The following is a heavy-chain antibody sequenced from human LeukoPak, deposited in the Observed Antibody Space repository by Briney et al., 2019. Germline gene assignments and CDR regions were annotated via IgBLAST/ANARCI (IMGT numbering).Heavy chain of an antibody. D-gene: IGHD3-22*01. CDR2: IYYSGTT. V-gene: IGHV4-39*07. Sequence: SETLSLTCTVPGGSISSSDYYWGWIRQPPGKGLEWIGSIYYSGTTYYNPSLKSRVTISVDTSKNQFSLKLSSVTAADTAIYYCARDRGRNMIVVVTWGQGTLVTVSS. J-gene: IGHJ5*02. CDR3: ARDRGRNMIVVVT. CDR1: GGSISSSDYY.